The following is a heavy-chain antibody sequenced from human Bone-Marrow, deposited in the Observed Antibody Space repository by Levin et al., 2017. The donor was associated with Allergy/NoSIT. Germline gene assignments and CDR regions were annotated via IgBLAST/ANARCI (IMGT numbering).Heavy chain of an antibody. CDR3: ASGAMFYYDGSDFDYFYYGMDV. V-gene: IGHV3-21*01. CDR2: ISGGASRI. Sequence: AGGSLRLSCAASGLSFSNYDMNWVRQAPGKGLEWVSSISGGASRIYYADSVKGRFTISRDNAKNSLYLQMNSLRVEDTAVYYCASGAMFYYDGSDFDYFYYGMDVWGEGTTVTVSS. J-gene: IGHJ6*04. CDR1: GLSFSNYD. D-gene: IGHD3-16*01.